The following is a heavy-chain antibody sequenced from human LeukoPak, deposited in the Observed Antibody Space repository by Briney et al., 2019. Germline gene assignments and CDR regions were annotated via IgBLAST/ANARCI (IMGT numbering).Heavy chain of an antibody. J-gene: IGHJ6*03. Sequence: GGSLRLSCATSGFTFSHYAMHWVRQAPGKGLEWVSGISWNSGSIGYADSVKGRFTISRDNAKNSLYLQMNSLRAEDTALYYCAKDKATAHYYYMDVWGKGTTVTVSS. CDR3: AKDKATAHYYYMDV. CDR2: ISWNSGSI. CDR1: GFTFSHYA. D-gene: IGHD5-24*01. V-gene: IGHV3-9*01.